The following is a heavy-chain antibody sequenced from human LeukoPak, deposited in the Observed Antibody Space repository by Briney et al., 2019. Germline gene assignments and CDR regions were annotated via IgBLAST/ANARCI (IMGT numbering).Heavy chain of an antibody. CDR3: ARDSSGPWFDP. CDR2: ITGRGSFL. D-gene: IGHD6-6*01. Sequence: GGSLRLSCAVSGFIFNKYIMNWVRQAPRKGVEWGSSITGRGSFLYYADSVKGRFTISRDNAKNSLFLQMNSLRAEDTAVYYCARDSSGPWFDPWGQGTLVTVSS. CDR1: GFIFNKYI. V-gene: IGHV3-21*01. J-gene: IGHJ5*02.